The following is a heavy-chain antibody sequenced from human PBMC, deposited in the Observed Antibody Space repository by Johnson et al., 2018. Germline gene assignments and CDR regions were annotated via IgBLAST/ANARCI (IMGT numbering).Heavy chain of an antibody. CDR2: ISSSSSYI. J-gene: IGHJ1*01. Sequence: VQLVQSGGGLVKPGGSLRLSCAATGFTFSSYSMNWVRQAPGKGPEWVSSISSSSSYIYYADSVKGRFTITRNNAKNSLYLQMNSLRSEDTAVYYCARDGGYYYDSSGYYLAEYFQHWGQGTLVTVSS. D-gene: IGHD3-22*01. V-gene: IGHV3-21*01. CDR1: GFTFSSYS. CDR3: ARDGGYYYDSSGYYLAEYFQH.